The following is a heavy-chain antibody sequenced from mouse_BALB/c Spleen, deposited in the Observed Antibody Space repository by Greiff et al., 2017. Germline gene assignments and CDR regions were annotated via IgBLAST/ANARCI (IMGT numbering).Heavy chain of an antibody. CDR1: GYSFTSYW. J-gene: IGHJ4*01. CDR2: IYPGNSDT. CDR3: TRSDYRYDGGYYYAMDY. Sequence: VQLKQSGTVLARPGASVKMSCKASGYSFTSYWMHWVKQRPGQGLEWIGAIYPGNSDTSYNQKFKGKAKLTAVTSASTAYMELSSLTNEDSAVYYCTRSDYRYDGGYYYAMDYWGQGTSVTVSS. V-gene: IGHV1-5*01. D-gene: IGHD2-14*01.